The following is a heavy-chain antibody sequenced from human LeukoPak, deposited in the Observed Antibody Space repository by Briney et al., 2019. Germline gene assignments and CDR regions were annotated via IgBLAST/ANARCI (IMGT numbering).Heavy chain of an antibody. CDR3: ARLDGYCSGGSCYSVSFVVP. Sequence: SETLSLTCTVAGGSISSSNYYWGWIRQPPGKGLEWIGIIYYSGSTYYNPSLKSRVTIAVDTSKNEFALKLSYVTAADTAVYYCARLDGYCSGGSCYSVSFVVPWCQGTLVTVSS. V-gene: IGHV4-39*01. CDR2: IYYSGST. D-gene: IGHD2-15*01. J-gene: IGHJ5*02. CDR1: GGSISSSNYY.